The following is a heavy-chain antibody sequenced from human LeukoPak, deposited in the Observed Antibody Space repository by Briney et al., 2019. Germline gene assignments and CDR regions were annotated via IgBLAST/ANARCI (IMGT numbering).Heavy chain of an antibody. CDR1: GFTVSSNY. CDR2: IYSGGST. D-gene: IGHD3-10*01. V-gene: IGHV3-53*01. CDR3: AKDPTYYYGSGSYPYFDY. J-gene: IGHJ4*02. Sequence: GGSLRLSCAASGFTVSSNYMSWVRQAPGKGLEWVSVIYSGGSTYYADSVKGRFTISRDNSKNTLYLQMNSLRAEDTAVYYCAKDPTYYYGSGSYPYFDYWGQGTLVTVSS.